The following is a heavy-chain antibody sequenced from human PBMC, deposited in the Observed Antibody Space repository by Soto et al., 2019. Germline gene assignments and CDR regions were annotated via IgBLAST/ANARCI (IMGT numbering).Heavy chain of an antibody. CDR3: AKSPAYHLRGSYLR. Sequence: QVQLVESGGGVVQPGRSLRLSCAASGFTFSSYGMHWVRQAPGKGLEWVAVISYDGSNKYYADSVKGRFTISRDNSKNTLYLQMNSLRAEDTAVYYCAKSPAYHLRGSYLRWGQGTLVTVSS. D-gene: IGHD1-26*01. V-gene: IGHV3-30*18. CDR2: ISYDGSNK. CDR1: GFTFSSYG. J-gene: IGHJ4*02.